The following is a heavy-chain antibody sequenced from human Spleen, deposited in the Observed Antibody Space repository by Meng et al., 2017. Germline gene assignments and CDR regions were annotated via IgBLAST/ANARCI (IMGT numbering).Heavy chain of an antibody. CDR1: GFTFDDYG. V-gene: IGHV3-20*04. CDR3: AKDKYDSSGYARNYYFDY. Sequence: GESLKISCAASGFTFDDYGMSWVRQGPGKGLEWVSGINWNGGSTGYVDSVKGRFTISRDNAKNSLYLQMNSLRAEDTALYYCAKDKYDSSGYARNYYFDYWGQGTLVTVSS. J-gene: IGHJ4*02. D-gene: IGHD3-22*01. CDR2: INWNGGST.